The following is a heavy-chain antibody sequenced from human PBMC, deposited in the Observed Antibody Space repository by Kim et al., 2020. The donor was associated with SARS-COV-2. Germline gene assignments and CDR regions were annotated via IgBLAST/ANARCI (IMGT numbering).Heavy chain of an antibody. CDR3: ARMGVAAAGRRVFDY. CDR1: GGSISSSSYY. J-gene: IGHJ4*02. V-gene: IGHV4-39*01. D-gene: IGHD6-13*01. CDR2: IYYSGST. Sequence: SETLSLTCTVSGGSISSSSYYWGWIRQPPGKGLEWIGSIYYSGSTYYNPSLKSRVTISVDTSKNQFSLKLSSVTAADMAVYYCARMGVAAAGRRVFDYWGQGTLVTVSS.